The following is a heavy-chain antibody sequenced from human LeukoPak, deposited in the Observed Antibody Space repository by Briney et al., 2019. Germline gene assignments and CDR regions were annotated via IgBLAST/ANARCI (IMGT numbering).Heavy chain of an antibody. D-gene: IGHD4-17*01. Sequence: GGSLRVSCAASGFTFSSYAMSWVRQAPGKGLEWVSAISGSGGTTYYADSVKGRFTISRDNSKNTLYLQMNGLRAEDRAVYYCAKDPRDYGDYYYGMDVWGQGTTVTVSS. J-gene: IGHJ6*02. CDR1: GFTFSSYA. V-gene: IGHV3-23*01. CDR2: ISGSGGTT. CDR3: AKDPRDYGDYYYGMDV.